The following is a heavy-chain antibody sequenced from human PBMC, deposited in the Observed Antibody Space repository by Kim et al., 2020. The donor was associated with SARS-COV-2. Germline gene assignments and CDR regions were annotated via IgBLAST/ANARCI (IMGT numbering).Heavy chain of an antibody. V-gene: IGHV1-18*01. CDR2: ISAYNGNT. Sequence: ASVKVSCKASGYTFTSYGISWVRRAPGQGLEWMGWISAYNGNTNYAQKLQGRVTMTTDTSTSTAYMELRSLRSDDTAVYYCARHLRLLWSLPFDYWGQGTLVTVSS. D-gene: IGHD3-10*01. J-gene: IGHJ4*02. CDR1: GYTFTSYG. CDR3: ARHLRLLWSLPFDY.